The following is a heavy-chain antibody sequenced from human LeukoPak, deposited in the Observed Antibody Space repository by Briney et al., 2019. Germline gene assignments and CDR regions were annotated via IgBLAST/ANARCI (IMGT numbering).Heavy chain of an antibody. Sequence: GGSLRLSCAASGFTFDDYAMHWGRQAPGKGLEWVSGISWNSGSIGYADSVKGRFTISRDNAKNSLYLQMNSLRAEDTALYYCAKSVSGSYYYFDYWGQGTLVTVSS. V-gene: IGHV3-9*01. CDR2: ISWNSGSI. CDR1: GFTFDDYA. CDR3: AKSVSGSYYYFDY. J-gene: IGHJ4*02. D-gene: IGHD1-26*01.